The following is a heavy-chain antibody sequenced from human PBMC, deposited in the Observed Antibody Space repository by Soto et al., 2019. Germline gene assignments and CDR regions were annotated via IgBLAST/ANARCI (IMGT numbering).Heavy chain of an antibody. D-gene: IGHD4-17*01. V-gene: IGHV3-49*04. CDR1: GLTFGVYV. J-gene: IGHJ5*02. Sequence: PGGSRRLSFKASGLTFGVYVMSWVRQAPGKGLEWVGFIRSKAYGGTTEYAASVKGRFTISRDDSKSIAYLQMNSLKTEDTAVYYCTRAPVTGGFDPWGQGTLVTVSS. CDR2: IRSKAYGGTT. CDR3: TRAPVTGGFDP.